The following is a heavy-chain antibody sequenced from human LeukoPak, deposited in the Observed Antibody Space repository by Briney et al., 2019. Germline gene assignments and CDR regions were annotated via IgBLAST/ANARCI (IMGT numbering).Heavy chain of an antibody. CDR3: ARDIGLGSSWYKGWFDP. CDR1: GYTFTGYY. Sequence: ASVKVSCKASGYTFTGYYMHWVGQAPGQGLEWMGWINPNSGGTNCAQKFQGWVTMTRDTSISTAYMELSRLRSDDTAVYYCARDIGLGSSWYKGWFDPWGQGTLVTVSS. J-gene: IGHJ5*02. CDR2: INPNSGGT. D-gene: IGHD6-13*01. V-gene: IGHV1-2*04.